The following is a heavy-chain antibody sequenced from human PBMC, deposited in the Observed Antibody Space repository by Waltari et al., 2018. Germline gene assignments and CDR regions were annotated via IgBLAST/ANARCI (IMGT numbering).Heavy chain of an antibody. CDR3: AIASDILTGYAFDY. CDR1: GGSISSSS. Sequence: QVQLQESGPGLVKPSETLSLTCTVSGGSISSSSRSWIRQPAGKGLEWIGRIYTSGSTNYNPSLKSRVTMSVDTSKNQFSLKLSSVTDADTAVYYCAIASDILTGYAFDYWGQGTLVTVSS. CDR2: IYTSGST. V-gene: IGHV4-4*07. J-gene: IGHJ4*02. D-gene: IGHD3-9*01.